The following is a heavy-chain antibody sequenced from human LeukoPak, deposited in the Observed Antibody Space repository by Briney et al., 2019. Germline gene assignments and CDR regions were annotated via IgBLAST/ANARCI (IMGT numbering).Heavy chain of an antibody. CDR3: ARDLLNDEGSSYFFDQ. CDR2: ISKSSDRI. V-gene: IGHV3-48*04. Sequence: GGSLRLSCAASGFTFSSYSMSWVRQAPGKGLEWVSYISKSSDRIYHADSVKGRFTISRDNAKNSLYLQMDSRRAEDTAVYYCARDLLNDEGSSYFFDQWGQGTLVTVSS. J-gene: IGHJ4*02. CDR1: GFTFSSYS. D-gene: IGHD2-2*01.